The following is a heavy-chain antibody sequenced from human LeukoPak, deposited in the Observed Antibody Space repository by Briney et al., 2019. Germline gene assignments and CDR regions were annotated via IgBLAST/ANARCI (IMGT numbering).Heavy chain of an antibody. CDR3: ARVDYLDIVGYYYYGMDV. V-gene: IGHV1-2*02. CDR2: INPNSGGT. J-gene: IGHJ6*02. Sequence: ASVKVSCKASGYTFTGYYMHWVRQAPGQGLEWMGWINPNSGGTNYGQKFQGRVTMTRDTSISTAYMELSRLRSDDPAVYYCARVDYLDIVGYYYYGMDVWGQGTTVTVSS. CDR1: GYTFTGYY. D-gene: IGHD5-12*01.